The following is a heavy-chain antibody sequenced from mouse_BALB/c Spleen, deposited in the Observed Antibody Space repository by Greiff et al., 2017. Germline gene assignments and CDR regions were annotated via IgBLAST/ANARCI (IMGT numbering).Heavy chain of an antibody. J-gene: IGHJ3*01. CDR1: GYTFSSYW. V-gene: IGHV1-9*01. D-gene: IGHD2-3*01. CDR2: ILPGSGST. CDR3: ARGGGYCGFAY. Sequence: VQLQESGAELMKPGASVKISCKATGYTFSSYWIEWVKQRPGHGLEWIGEILPGSGSTNYNEKFKGKATFTADTSSNTAYMQLSSLTSEDSAVYYCARGGGYCGFAYWGQGTLVTVSA.